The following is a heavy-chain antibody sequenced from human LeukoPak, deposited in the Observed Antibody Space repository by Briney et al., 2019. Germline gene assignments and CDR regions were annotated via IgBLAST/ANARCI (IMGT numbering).Heavy chain of an antibody. D-gene: IGHD4-17*01. CDR2: IRYDGSNK. CDR1: GFTFSSYG. Sequence: PGGSLRLSCVASGFTFSSYGMHWVRQAPGKGLEWVAFIRYDGSNKYYADSVKGRFTISRDNSKNTLYLQMNSLRAEDTAVYYCAKDATTVTTFYFDYWGQGTLVTVSS. CDR3: AKDATTVTTFYFDY. V-gene: IGHV3-30*02. J-gene: IGHJ4*02.